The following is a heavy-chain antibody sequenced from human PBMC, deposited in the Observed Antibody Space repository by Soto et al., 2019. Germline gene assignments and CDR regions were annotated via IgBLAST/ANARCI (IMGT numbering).Heavy chain of an antibody. Sequence: SETLSLTCPVSGVSIGSFYWSWIRPPPGGTLEWIGYIYASGTTTYNPSLESRVTMSVDMPNNEFSLDLTSVTAADTAVYYCARSHSFDGSIYHYYFDFWGQGTLVTVS. J-gene: IGHJ4*02. D-gene: IGHD3-3*02. CDR3: ARSHSFDGSIYHYYFDF. V-gene: IGHV4-59*01. CDR2: IYASGTT. CDR1: GVSIGSFY.